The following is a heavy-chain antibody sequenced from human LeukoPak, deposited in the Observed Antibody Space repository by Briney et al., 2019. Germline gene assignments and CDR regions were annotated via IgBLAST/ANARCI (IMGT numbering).Heavy chain of an antibody. Sequence: SETLSLTCTVSGGSISSYYWSWIRQPPGKGLEWIGYIYYSGSTNYNPSLKSRVTISVDTSKNQFSLKLSSVTAADTAVYYCARVGSGSYFELSYYYYMDVWGKGTTVTVSS. D-gene: IGHD3-10*01. CDR2: IYYSGST. CDR3: ARVGSGSYFELSYYYYMDV. CDR1: GGSISSYY. J-gene: IGHJ6*03. V-gene: IGHV4-59*01.